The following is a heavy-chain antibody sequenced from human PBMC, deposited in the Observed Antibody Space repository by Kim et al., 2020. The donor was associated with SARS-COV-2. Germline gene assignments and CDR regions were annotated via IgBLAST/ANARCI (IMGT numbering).Heavy chain of an antibody. CDR1: GGSISSGGYY. V-gene: IGHV4-31*01. Sequence: SETLSLTCTVSGGSISSGGYYWSWIRQHPGKGREWIGYIYYSGSTYYNPSLKSLVTISVDASNNQFSLKLSSVSAEDTAVYYGTRGGTSFGVVCSEFDI. CDR3: TRGGTSFGVVCSEFDI. CDR2: IYYSGST. D-gene: IGHD3-3*01. J-gene: IGHJ3*02.